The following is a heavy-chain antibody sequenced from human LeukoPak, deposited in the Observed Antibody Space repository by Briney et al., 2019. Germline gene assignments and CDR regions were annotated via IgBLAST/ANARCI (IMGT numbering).Heavy chain of an antibody. D-gene: IGHD3-22*01. Sequence: SETLSLTCTVSGGSISSGGYYWSWIRQHPGKGLEWIGYIYYSGSTYYNPSLKSRVTISVDTSKNQFSLKLSSVTAADTAVYYCARHRPWSYYYDSSGGLRAFDIWGQGTMVTVSS. CDR3: ARHRPWSYYYDSSGGLRAFDI. J-gene: IGHJ3*02. CDR2: IYYSGST. CDR1: GGSISSGGYY. V-gene: IGHV4-31*03.